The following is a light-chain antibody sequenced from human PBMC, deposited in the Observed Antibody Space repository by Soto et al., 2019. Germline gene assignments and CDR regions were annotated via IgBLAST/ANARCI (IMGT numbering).Light chain of an antibody. V-gene: IGKV1-12*01. Sequence: DIQMTQSPSSVSLSVGDRVTITCRASLDINRWLAWYQVRPGKPPKLLIAGAFVLQSGVPSRFSGSGYGTDFALTIDNLQPEDFATYYCQQADSYPITFGRGTRLEI. CDR3: QQADSYPIT. CDR1: LDINRW. J-gene: IGKJ5*01. CDR2: GAF.